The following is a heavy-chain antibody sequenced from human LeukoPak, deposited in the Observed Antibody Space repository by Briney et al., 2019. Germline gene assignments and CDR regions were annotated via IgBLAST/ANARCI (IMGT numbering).Heavy chain of an antibody. CDR2: ISYDGGNK. CDR1: GFTFSRNA. V-gene: IGHV3-30-3*01. J-gene: IGHJ2*01. CDR3: ARDLYGDYDSMNWYFDL. Sequence: GRSLRLSCAASGFTFSRNALHWVRQAPGKGLEWVAIISYDGGNKYYADSVKGRFTISRDNSKNTLYLQMNSLRADDTAVYYCARDLYGDYDSMNWYFDLWGRGTMVSVSS. D-gene: IGHD4-17*01.